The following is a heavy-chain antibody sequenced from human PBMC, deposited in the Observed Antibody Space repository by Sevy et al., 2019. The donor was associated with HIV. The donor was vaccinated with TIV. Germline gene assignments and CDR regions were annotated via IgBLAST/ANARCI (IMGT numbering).Heavy chain of an antibody. Sequence: GGSLRPSCTPSGFIFGDYAMSWFRQAPGKGLEWVGFISDKAYGRTTEYAASVKGRFSMSRDDSKSIAYLQMNSLKTEDTGVYYCTRDSYGSFPDDAFDIWGRGTVVTVSS. D-gene: IGHD3-10*01. V-gene: IGHV3-49*03. CDR3: TRDSYGSFPDDAFDI. J-gene: IGHJ3*02. CDR1: GFIFGDYA. CDR2: ISDKAYGRTT.